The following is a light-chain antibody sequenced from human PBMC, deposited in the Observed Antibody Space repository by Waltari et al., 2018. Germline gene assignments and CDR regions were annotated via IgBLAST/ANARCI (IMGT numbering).Light chain of an antibody. V-gene: IGKV1-17*03. J-gene: IGKJ4*01. CDR1: QGISNY. Sequence: DIQMTQSPSAMSASVGDRVTITCRASQGISNYLAWFQQKPGKVPKRLIYEASRLQSGVPSRFSGSGSGTEFTLTSSSLQPEDFATYYCLQHNTYPLTFGGGTKVDIK. CDR3: LQHNTYPLT. CDR2: EAS.